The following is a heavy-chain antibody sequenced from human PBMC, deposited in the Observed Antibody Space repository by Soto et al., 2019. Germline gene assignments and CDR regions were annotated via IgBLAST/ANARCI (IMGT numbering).Heavy chain of an antibody. V-gene: IGHV1-18*01. CDR1: GYTFTSYC. D-gene: IGHD6-6*01. J-gene: IGHJ4*02. CDR2: ISAYNGNT. CDR3: AGSSSSEPHFDY. Sequence: ASVEVSCKASGYTFTSYCISWVRQAPGQGLEWMGWISAYNGNTNYAQKLQGRVTMTTDTSTSTAYMELRSLRSDDTAVYYCAGSSSSEPHFDYWGQGTLVTVSS.